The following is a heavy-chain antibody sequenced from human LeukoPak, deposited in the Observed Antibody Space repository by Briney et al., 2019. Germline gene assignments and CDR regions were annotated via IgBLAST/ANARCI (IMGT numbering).Heavy chain of an antibody. V-gene: IGHV3-64*02. J-gene: IGHJ4*02. CDR1: GFTFSSYA. Sequence: GGSLRLSCAASGFTFSSYAMHWVRQAPGKGLEYVSAISSNGGSTYYADSVKGRFTISRDNSKNTLYLHMNSLRAEDTAVYYCARDSDSGYGPFASWGQGTLVTVSS. D-gene: IGHD5-12*01. CDR2: ISSNGGST. CDR3: ARDSDSGYGPFAS.